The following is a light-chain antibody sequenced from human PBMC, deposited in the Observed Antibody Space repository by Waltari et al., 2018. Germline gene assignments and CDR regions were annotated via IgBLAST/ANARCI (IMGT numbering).Light chain of an antibody. Sequence: SVLTQPPSVSAAPGQRVTISCSGGRSNIGNNYVSWYRQFPGTAPKPLIYENTERPSGIPGRFSGSKSGTSATLDITGLQAGDEADYYCGTWDSSLSGAVFGGGTHLTVL. CDR3: GTWDSSLSGAV. CDR1: RSNIGNNY. J-gene: IGLJ7*01. CDR2: ENT. V-gene: IGLV1-51*02.